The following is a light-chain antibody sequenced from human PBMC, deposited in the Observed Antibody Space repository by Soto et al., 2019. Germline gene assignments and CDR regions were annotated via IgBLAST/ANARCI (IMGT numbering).Light chain of an antibody. J-gene: IGLJ2*01. CDR2: DNN. V-gene: IGLV1-51*01. Sequence: QSVLTQPPSVSAAPGQRVTISCSGTSSNIGNNYVSWYQQLPGTAPKLLIYDNNKRPSGIPDRFSGSKSGTSATLGITGLQTGDEADYYCGTWDSSLTAGGVFGGETQLTVL. CDR1: SSNIGNNY. CDR3: GTWDSSLTAGGV.